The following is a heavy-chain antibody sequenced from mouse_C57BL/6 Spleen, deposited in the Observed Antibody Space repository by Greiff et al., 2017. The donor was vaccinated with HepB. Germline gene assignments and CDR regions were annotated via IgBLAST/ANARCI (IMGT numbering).Heavy chain of an antibody. Sequence: EVQGVESGGGLVKPGGSLKLSCAASGFTFSSYAMSWVRQTPEKRLEWVATISDGGSYTYYPDNVKGRFTISRDNAKNNLYLQMSHLKSEDTAMYYCARDPYYYGSSRSYFDVWGTGTTVTVSS. D-gene: IGHD1-1*01. CDR2: ISDGGSYT. J-gene: IGHJ1*03. CDR1: GFTFSSYA. V-gene: IGHV5-4*01. CDR3: ARDPYYYGSSRSYFDV.